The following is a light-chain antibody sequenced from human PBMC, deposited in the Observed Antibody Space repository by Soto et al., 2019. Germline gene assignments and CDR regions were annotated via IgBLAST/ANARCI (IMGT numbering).Light chain of an antibody. CDR1: SSDIGGYNF. J-gene: IGLJ3*02. V-gene: IGLV2-14*03. Sequence: QSALTQPASVSGSPGQSITISCTGTSSDIGGYNFVSWYQQHPGNAPNLIIYDVASRPSGVSDRFSGSKSGNAASLTISGLQAEDDDLYYCNTYTTSGAIVFGGGTKVTVL. CDR3: NTYTTSGAIV. CDR2: DVA.